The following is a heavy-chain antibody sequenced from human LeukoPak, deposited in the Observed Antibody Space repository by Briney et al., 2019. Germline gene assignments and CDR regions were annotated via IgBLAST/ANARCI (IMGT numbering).Heavy chain of an antibody. J-gene: IGHJ4*02. V-gene: IGHV3-23*01. CDR3: ASGYYDNGRYPPYFDY. CDR1: GLTFSNYA. Sequence: GGSLRLSCAVSGLTFSNYAMSWVRQAPGKGLEWVSLIGGSGVNTFYADSVKGRFTISRDNSKNTLFLQMNSLRVEDTAVYYCASGYYDNGRYPPYFDYWGQGTLVTVSS. CDR2: IGGSGVNT. D-gene: IGHD3-22*01.